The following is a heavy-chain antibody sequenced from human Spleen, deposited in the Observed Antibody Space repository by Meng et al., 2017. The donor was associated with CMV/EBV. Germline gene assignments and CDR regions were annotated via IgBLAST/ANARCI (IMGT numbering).Heavy chain of an antibody. CDR1: GYTFTGYY. CDR2: INPNSGGT. J-gene: IGHJ4*02. V-gene: IGHV1-2*02. D-gene: IGHD3-22*01. Sequence: QGQRVQAGAEVKKPGASVKVSCKASGYTFTGYYMHWVRQAPGQGLEWMGWINPNSGGTNYAQKFQGRVTMTRDTSISTAYMELSRLRSDDTAVYYCARDREGSSGYYYDYWGQGTLVTVSS. CDR3: ARDREGSSGYYYDY.